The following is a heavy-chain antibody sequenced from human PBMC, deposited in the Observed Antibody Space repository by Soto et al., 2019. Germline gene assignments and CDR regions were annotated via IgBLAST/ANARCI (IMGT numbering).Heavy chain of an antibody. Sequence: GGSLRLSCAASGFTFTNAWMNWVRQAPGKGPEWVGRIKTKNDGGTTDYAAPVKSRFTISRDDSKNRLYLQMNSLKTVDTAVYYCTTDSGYDSNYWGQGILVTVSS. CDR1: GFTFTNAW. J-gene: IGHJ4*02. CDR3: TTDSGYDSNY. CDR2: IKTKNDGGTT. V-gene: IGHV3-15*07. D-gene: IGHD5-12*01.